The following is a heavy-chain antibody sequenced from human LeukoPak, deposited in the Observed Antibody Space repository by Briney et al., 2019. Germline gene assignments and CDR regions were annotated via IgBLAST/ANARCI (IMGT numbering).Heavy chain of an antibody. CDR2: ISMSGGEK. CDR3: ARDGAAAGLYFDL. Sequence: GGSLRLSCGVSGFVFTSYWMNWVRQAPGKGLEWVASISMSGGEKSYVDSVKGRFTISRDNAKNSLYLQLSSLRAEDTAVYYCARDGAAAGLYFDLWGQGTLVTVSS. CDR1: GFVFTSYW. D-gene: IGHD6-13*01. V-gene: IGHV3-7*01. J-gene: IGHJ4*01.